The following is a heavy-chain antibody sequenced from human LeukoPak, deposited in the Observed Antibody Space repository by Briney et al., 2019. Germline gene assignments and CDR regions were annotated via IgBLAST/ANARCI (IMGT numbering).Heavy chain of an antibody. CDR1: GFTFSTYG. CDR2: MSDSGTNT. V-gene: IGHV3-23*01. CDR3: AKGGAVSSKSITMVRGTRRYYYYMDV. J-gene: IGHJ6*03. Sequence: GGTLRLSCGASGFTFSTYGMTWVRQAPGKGLGWVSGMSDSGTNTYYADSVKGRFTISRDNSKNTLYLQMNSLRAEDTAVYYCAKGGAVSSKSITMVRGTRRYYYYMDVWGKGTTVTISS. D-gene: IGHD3-10*01.